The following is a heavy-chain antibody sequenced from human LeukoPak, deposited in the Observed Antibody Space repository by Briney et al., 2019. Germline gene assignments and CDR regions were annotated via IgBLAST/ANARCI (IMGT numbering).Heavy chain of an antibody. CDR2: ISSSSSTI. CDR1: GFTFSSYS. CDR3: ARDETGYSGYDTFDY. J-gene: IGHJ4*02. D-gene: IGHD5-12*01. Sequence: GGSLRLSCAASGFTFSSYSMNWVRQAPGKGLEWVSYISSSSSTIYYADSVKGRFTISRDNAKNSLYLQMNGLRDEDTAVYYCARDETGYSGYDTFDYWGQGTLVTVSS. V-gene: IGHV3-48*02.